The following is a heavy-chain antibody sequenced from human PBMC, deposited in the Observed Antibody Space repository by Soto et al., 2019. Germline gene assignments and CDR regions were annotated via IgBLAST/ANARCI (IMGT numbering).Heavy chain of an antibody. Sequence: ASVKVSCKPSGYSFSNFYVHWVRQAPGQGLEWMGRIDPSSGTTSYTQKFQERVTMTRDTSMSTVYMELRRLRSEDTAVYYCARGAVVVPNGLIAGMDVWGLGTTVTVSS. V-gene: IGHV1-46*01. CDR2: IDPSSGTT. CDR1: GYSFSNFY. CDR3: ARGAVVVPNGLIAGMDV. J-gene: IGHJ6*02. D-gene: IGHD2-15*01.